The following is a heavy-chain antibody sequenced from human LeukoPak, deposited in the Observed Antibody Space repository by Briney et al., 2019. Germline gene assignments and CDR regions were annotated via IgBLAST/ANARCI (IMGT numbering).Heavy chain of an antibody. CDR1: DGSISTTNYY. V-gene: IGHV4-39*01. J-gene: IGHJ5*02. CDR2: IYSSGNT. D-gene: IGHD3-3*01. CDR3: ARHSGLRSPFDP. Sequence: SETLSLTCTVSDGSISTTNYYWGWIRQPPGRDLEWIGSIYSSGNTYYNPSLESRVTISVDTSKNQLSLKLTSATAADTSVYYCARHSGLRSPFDPWGQGTLVTVSS.